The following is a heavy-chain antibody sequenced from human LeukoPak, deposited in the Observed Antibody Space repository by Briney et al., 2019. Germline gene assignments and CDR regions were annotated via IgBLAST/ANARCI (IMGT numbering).Heavy chain of an antibody. D-gene: IGHD5-18*01. CDR2: ISGSGGST. V-gene: IGHV3-23*01. Sequence: PGGSLRLSCAASGFTFSSYAMSWVRQAPGKGLEWVSAISGSGGSTYYADSVKGRFTISRDNSKNPLYLQMNSLRAEDTAVYYCAKLDTAMVTPDYWGQGTLVTVSS. CDR1: GFTFSSYA. J-gene: IGHJ4*02. CDR3: AKLDTAMVTPDY.